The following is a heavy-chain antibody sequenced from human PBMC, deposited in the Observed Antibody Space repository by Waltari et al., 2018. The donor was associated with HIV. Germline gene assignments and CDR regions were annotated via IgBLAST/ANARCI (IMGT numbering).Heavy chain of an antibody. J-gene: IGHJ4*02. CDR3: ASHLIAGINY. D-gene: IGHD6-13*01. V-gene: IGHV4-39*01. Sequence: QLQLQESGPGLVKPSETLSLTCTVSGGSISSSSYYWGWIRQPPGKGLEWIGSIYYSGSTYYNPALESRVTISVDTSKNQFSLKLSSVTAADTAVYYCASHLIAGINYWGQGTLVTVSS. CDR1: GGSISSSSYY. CDR2: IYYSGST.